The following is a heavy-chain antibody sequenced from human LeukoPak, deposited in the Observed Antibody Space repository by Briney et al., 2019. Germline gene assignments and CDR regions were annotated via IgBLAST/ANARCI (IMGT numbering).Heavy chain of an antibody. J-gene: IGHJ6*02. CDR3: AKYALDYYGSGSYQYYGMDV. CDR2: ISGSGGST. CDR1: GFTFSSYA. V-gene: IGHV3-23*01. D-gene: IGHD3-10*01. Sequence: GGSLRLSCAASGFTFSSYAMSWVRQAPGKGLEWVSAISGSGGSTHYADSVKGRFTISRDNSKNTLYLQMNSLRAEDTAVYYCAKYALDYYGSGSYQYYGMDVWGQGTTVTVSS.